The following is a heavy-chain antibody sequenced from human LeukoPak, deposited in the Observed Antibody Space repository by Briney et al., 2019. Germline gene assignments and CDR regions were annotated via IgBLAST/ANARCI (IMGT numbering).Heavy chain of an antibody. CDR3: ARDQRGSSWYSPGYYYYYGMDV. D-gene: IGHD6-13*01. J-gene: IGHJ6*02. CDR1: GGSISSYY. V-gene: IGHV4-59*01. Sequence: PSETLSLTCTVSGGSISSYYWSRIRQPPGKGLEWIGYIYYSGSTNYNPSLKSRVTISVDTSKNQFSLKLSSVTAADTAVYYCARDQRGSSWYSPGYYYYYGMDVWGQGTTVTVSS. CDR2: IYYSGST.